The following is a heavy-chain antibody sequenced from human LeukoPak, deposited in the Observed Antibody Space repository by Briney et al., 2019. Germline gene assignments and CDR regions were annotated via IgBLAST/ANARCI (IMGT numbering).Heavy chain of an antibody. J-gene: IGHJ4*02. CDR3: ARDKIVGPTTLDF. CDR1: GFTFSDYW. V-gene: IGHV3-7*01. Sequence: GGSLRLSCAASGFTFSDYWMSWVRQSPEKGLEWVANIKQDGYEKYHVDSVKGRFTISRDSAKNSLYLQMNSLRADDTAVYYCARDKIVGPTTLDFWGQGILVTVSS. D-gene: IGHD1-26*01. CDR2: IKQDGYEK.